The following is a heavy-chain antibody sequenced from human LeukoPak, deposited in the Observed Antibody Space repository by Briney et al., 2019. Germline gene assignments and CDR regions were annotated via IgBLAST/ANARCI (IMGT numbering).Heavy chain of an antibody. CDR1: GLSLTHDG. CDR3: ARVTYYYGSGRQDKFDY. D-gene: IGHD3-10*01. Sequence: ASVTVSCKASGLSLTHDGISWVRQAPGQGLVWMGWISFYNGDTLYAQNFQGRLTVTTDTSTSTAHMELTSLTSDDTAIYFCARVTYYYGSGRQDKFDYWGQGTLVTVSS. CDR2: ISFYNGDT. V-gene: IGHV1-18*01. J-gene: IGHJ4*02.